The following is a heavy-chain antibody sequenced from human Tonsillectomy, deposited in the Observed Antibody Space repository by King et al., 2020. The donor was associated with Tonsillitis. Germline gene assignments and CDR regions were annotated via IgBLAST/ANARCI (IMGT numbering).Heavy chain of an antibody. D-gene: IGHD1-26*01. CDR3: ARDSVGTTAY. J-gene: IGHJ4*02. CDR2: IYHSGST. CDR1: GDSISSGGYS. V-gene: IGHV4-30-2*01. Sequence: QLQLQESGSGLVKPSQTLSLTCAVSGDSISSGGYSWSWIRQPPGKGLEWIGCIYHSGSTYYNPSLKSRVTISVDRSKNQFSLKLSSVTAADTAVYFCARDSVGTTAYWGQGTLVTVSS.